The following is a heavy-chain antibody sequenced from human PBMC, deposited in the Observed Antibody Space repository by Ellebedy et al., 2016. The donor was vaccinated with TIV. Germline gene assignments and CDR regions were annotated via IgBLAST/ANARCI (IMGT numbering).Heavy chain of an antibody. Sequence: SVKVSCKASGATFSGSAISWVRQAPGLGLEWIGGIIAIFGTTKYAQKFQGRVTITADQLTTTSYMELSGVRFEDTAIYYCARHIGYSNGPSEYWGQGSLVTVSS. CDR3: ARHIGYSNGPSEY. CDR1: GATFSGSA. D-gene: IGHD6-19*01. V-gene: IGHV1-69*13. CDR2: IIAIFGTT. J-gene: IGHJ4*02.